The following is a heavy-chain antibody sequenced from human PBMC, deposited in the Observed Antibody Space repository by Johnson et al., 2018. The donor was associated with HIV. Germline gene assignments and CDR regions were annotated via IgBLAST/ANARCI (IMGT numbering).Heavy chain of an antibody. CDR1: GFTFSSYG. Sequence: QVHLVESGGGVVQPGGSLRLSCAAPGFTFSSYGMHWVRQAPGKGLEWVAFIRYDGSNKYYADSVKGRFTISRDNSKNTLYLQMNSLRAEDTAVYYCAKGGGQLWFYIAFDIWGQGTMVTVSS. CDR3: AKGGGQLWFYIAFDI. J-gene: IGHJ3*02. V-gene: IGHV3-30*02. CDR2: IRYDGSNK. D-gene: IGHD5-18*01.